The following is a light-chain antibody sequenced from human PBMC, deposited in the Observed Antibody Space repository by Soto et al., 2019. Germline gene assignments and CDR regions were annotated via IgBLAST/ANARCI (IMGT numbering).Light chain of an antibody. V-gene: IGKV1-9*01. CDR1: QGLSSY. J-gene: IGKJ5*01. Sequence: GDRVTITCRASQGLSSYLAWYQQKPGKAPKLLIYAASTLQSGVPSRFSGSESGTDFTLTISSLQPEDFATYYCQQLNSYPITFGQGTRLEIK. CDR3: QQLNSYPIT. CDR2: AAS.